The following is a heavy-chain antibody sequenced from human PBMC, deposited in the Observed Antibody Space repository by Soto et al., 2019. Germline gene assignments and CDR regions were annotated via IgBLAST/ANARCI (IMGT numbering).Heavy chain of an antibody. Sequence: EVQLVESGGGLVQPGGSLRLSCAASEFTSSNYWMSWVRQAPGKGPEWVANIKQDGGEKYYVDSVRGRFSISRDNANNSLYLQMNSLRVEDTAVYYCVRVANRYFDLWGRGTLVTVSS. J-gene: IGHJ2*01. CDR3: VRVANRYFDL. V-gene: IGHV3-7*01. CDR2: IKQDGGEK. CDR1: EFTSSNYW.